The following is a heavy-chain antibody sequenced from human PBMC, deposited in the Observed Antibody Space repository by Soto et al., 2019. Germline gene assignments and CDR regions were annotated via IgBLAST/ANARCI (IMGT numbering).Heavy chain of an antibody. J-gene: IGHJ5*02. CDR3: ARAAFSHYGDYVGWFDP. CDR1: GFTFSSYA. Sequence: LRLSCAASGFTFSSYAMHWVRQAPGKGLEWVAVISYDGSNKYYADSVKGRFTISRDNSKNTLYLQMNSLRAEDTAVYYCARAAFSHYGDYVGWFDPWGQGTLVTVSS. CDR2: ISYDGSNK. V-gene: IGHV3-30-3*01. D-gene: IGHD4-17*01.